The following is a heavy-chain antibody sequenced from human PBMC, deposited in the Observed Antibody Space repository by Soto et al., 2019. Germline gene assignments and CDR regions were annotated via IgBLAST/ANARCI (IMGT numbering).Heavy chain of an antibody. CDR3: ARGTKYYYQGMDV. CDR2: IYGSGST. Sequence: PSETLSLTCTVSGDSINNYYWTWIRQPPGKGLEWIGYIYGSGSTSYNPSLKSRLTISVDTSKNQFSLKLKSVTAADTAVYYCARGTKYYYQGMDVWGQGTTVTVSS. V-gene: IGHV4-59*01. CDR1: GDSINNYY. J-gene: IGHJ6*02.